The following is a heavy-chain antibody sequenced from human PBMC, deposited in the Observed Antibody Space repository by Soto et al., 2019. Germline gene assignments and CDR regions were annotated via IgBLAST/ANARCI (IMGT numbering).Heavy chain of an antibody. Sequence: QVQLVQSGAEVKESGASVKVSCKASGYSFTGHYIHWVRQAPGQGPEWVGEISPIFGTANYAQKFQGRVTITADKSTSTAYMELSSLRSEDTAVYYCARGDYYGSGSSRSYYYGMDVWGQGTTVTVSS. CDR3: ARGDYYGSGSSRSYYYGMDV. CDR1: GYSFTGHY. V-gene: IGHV1-69*06. CDR2: ISPIFGTA. J-gene: IGHJ6*02. D-gene: IGHD3-10*01.